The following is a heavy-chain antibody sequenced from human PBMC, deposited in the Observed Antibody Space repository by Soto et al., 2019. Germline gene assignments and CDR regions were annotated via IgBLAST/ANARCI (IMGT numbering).Heavy chain of an antibody. Sequence: QGQLVQSGAEVKRPGASVKVSCKASGYMFRSYGISWVRQAPGEGFEWMGWISAFNGNTNYPQNLQGRVTMTTDTSTRTAYMELRTLRSDDSAIYYCARDGGYGAGSYLDYWGQGTEVTVSS. CDR3: ARDGGYGAGSYLDY. V-gene: IGHV1-18*01. J-gene: IGHJ4*02. CDR2: ISAFNGNT. CDR1: GYMFRSYG. D-gene: IGHD3-10*01.